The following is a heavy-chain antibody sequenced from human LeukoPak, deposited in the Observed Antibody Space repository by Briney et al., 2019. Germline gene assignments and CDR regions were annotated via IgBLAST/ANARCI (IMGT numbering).Heavy chain of an antibody. CDR1: GYSFTSYW. V-gene: IGHV5-51*01. CDR3: ARGRRRGILTGYYSGMPFDY. J-gene: IGHJ4*02. D-gene: IGHD3-9*01. CDR2: ICPGDSDT. Sequence: GESLKISCKGSGYSFTSYWIGWVRQMPGKGLEWMGIICPGDSDTGYSPSFQGQVTISADKSISTAYLQWSSLKASDTAMYYCARGRRRGILTGYYSGMPFDYWGQGTLVTVSS.